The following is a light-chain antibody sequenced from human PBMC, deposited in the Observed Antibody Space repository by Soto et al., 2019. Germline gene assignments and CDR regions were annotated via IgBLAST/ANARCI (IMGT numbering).Light chain of an antibody. CDR2: DAS. CDR1: HSIYNY. J-gene: IGKJ4*01. CDR3: QQRGEGVT. V-gene: IGKV3-11*01. Sequence: EIVMTQSPATLSLSPGDRATLSCRASHSIYNYLAWYQQKPGQAPRLLIYDASNRATGIPARFSGSGSGTDFPLTISSLERENFAFFFCQQRGEGVTFGGGPRGEI.